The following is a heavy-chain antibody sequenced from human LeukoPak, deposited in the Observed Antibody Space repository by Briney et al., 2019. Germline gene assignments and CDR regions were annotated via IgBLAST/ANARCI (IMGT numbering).Heavy chain of an antibody. J-gene: IGHJ4*02. D-gene: IGHD3-10*01. V-gene: IGHV3-20*04. Sequence: GGSLRLSCAASGFTFDDYGMSWVRQAPGKGLEWVSGINWNGGSTGYADSVKGRFTISRDNAKNSLYLQMNSLRVEDTAVFYCAKVAKYYYGSETYYFFEHWGQGTPVTASS. CDR2: INWNGGST. CDR1: GFTFDDYG. CDR3: AKVAKYYYGSETYYFFEH.